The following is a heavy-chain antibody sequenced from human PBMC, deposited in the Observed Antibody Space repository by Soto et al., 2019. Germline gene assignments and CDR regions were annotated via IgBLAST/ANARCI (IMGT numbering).Heavy chain of an antibody. CDR2: IIPILGIA. D-gene: IGHD4-17*01. V-gene: IGHV1-69*08. J-gene: IGHJ4*02. CDR3: ARDQDRGNYGDGDY. CDR1: GGTFSSYT. Sequence: QVQLAQSGAEVKKPGSSVKVSCKASGGTFSSYTISWVRQAPGQGLEWMGRIIPILGIANYAQKFQGRVTITADKSTSTAYMELSSLRSEDTAVYYCARDQDRGNYGDGDYWGQGTLVTVSS.